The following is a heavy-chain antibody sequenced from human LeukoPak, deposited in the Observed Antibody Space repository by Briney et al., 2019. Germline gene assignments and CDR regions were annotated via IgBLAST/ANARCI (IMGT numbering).Heavy chain of an antibody. CDR1: GYTFTSYD. J-gene: IGHJ5*02. Sequence: GASVKVSCKASGYTFTSYDINWVRQATGQGLEWMGWMNPGSGNTGYAQKFQGRVTMTRNTFISTAYMELSSPRSEDTAVYYCARAVGSYTMFDPWGQGTLVTVSS. CDR2: MNPGSGNT. CDR3: ARAVGSYTMFDP. D-gene: IGHD3-10*01. V-gene: IGHV1-8*01.